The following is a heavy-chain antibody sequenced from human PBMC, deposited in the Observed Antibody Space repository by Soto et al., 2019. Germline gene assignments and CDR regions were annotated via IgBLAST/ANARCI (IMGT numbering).Heavy chain of an antibody. V-gene: IGHV3-23*01. D-gene: IGHD1-26*01. CDR1: GFTFSSYA. Sequence: EVQLLESGGGLVQPGGSLRLSCAASGFTFSSYAMRWVRQAPGKGLEWVSAISGSGDSTYYADSVKGRFTISRDNSENTLYLQMNSLGAEDTAVYYCARRGSGSYYDYWGQGTLVTVSS. CDR2: ISGSGDST. CDR3: ARRGSGSYYDY. J-gene: IGHJ4*02.